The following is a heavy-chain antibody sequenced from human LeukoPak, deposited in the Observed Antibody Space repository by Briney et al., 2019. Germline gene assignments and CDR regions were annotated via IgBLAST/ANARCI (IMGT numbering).Heavy chain of an antibody. D-gene: IGHD3-10*01. CDR1: TFTFSTYT. CDR3: ARVYGSGSYSPPDYFDY. CDR2: ISSSSSTI. J-gene: IGHJ4*02. Sequence: GGSLRLSCAASTFTFSTYTMNWVRQAPGKGLRWVSSISSSSSTIYYADSVKGRFTISRDNAKNSLYLQMNSLRAEDTAVYYCARVYGSGSYSPPDYFDYWGQGTLVTVSS. V-gene: IGHV3-48*04.